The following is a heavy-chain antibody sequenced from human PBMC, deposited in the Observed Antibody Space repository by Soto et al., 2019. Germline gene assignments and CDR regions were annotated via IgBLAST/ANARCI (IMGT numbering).Heavy chain of an antibody. CDR3: ARETTVGPVYGMDV. CDR2: IYHSGST. CDR1: GGSINSAGFY. V-gene: IGHV4-30-2*01. J-gene: IGHJ6*02. D-gene: IGHD4-4*01. Sequence: TLSLTCSVSGGSINSAGFYWSWIRQHPGKGLEWIGYIYHSGSTYYNPSLKSRVTISVDRSKNQFSLKLSSVTAADTAVYYCARETTVGPVYGMDVWGQGTTVTV.